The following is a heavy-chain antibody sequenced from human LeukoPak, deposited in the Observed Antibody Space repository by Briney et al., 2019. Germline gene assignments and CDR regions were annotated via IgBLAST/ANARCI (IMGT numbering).Heavy chain of an antibody. CDR1: GYSFTSYW. J-gene: IGHJ5*02. CDR3: ARQRFTMRAYAGNWFEP. CDR2: IYPGDSDT. Sequence: GESLKISCKGSGYSFTSYWIGWVRQMPGKGLEWMGIIYPGDSDTRYNPSFQDQVTISADKSISTAYLQWSSLKASDTAMYYCARQRFTMRAYAGNWFEPWGQGTLVTVSS. V-gene: IGHV5-51*01. D-gene: IGHD3-10*01.